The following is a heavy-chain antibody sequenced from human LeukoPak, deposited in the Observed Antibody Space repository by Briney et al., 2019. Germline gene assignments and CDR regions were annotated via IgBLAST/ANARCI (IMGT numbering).Heavy chain of an antibody. CDR1: GYSISSGYY. D-gene: IGHD3-22*01. V-gene: IGHV4-38-2*02. CDR2: IYHSGST. Sequence: SETLSLTCTVSGYSISSGYYWGWIRQPPGKGLEWIGSIYHSGSTNYNPSLKSRVTMSVDTSKNQFSLKLSSVTAADTAVYYCARDTMTHAFDIWGQGTMVTVSS. CDR3: ARDTMTHAFDI. J-gene: IGHJ3*02.